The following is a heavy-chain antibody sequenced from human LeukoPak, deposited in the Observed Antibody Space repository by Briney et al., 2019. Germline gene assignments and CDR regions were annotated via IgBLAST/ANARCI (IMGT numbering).Heavy chain of an antibody. J-gene: IGHJ2*01. CDR2: INSDGSST. CDR1: GFAFSSYC. D-gene: IGHD6-13*01. V-gene: IGHV3-74*01. Sequence: GGSLRLSCAASGFAFSSYCMHWVRQAPGKGLVWVSRINSDGSSTNYADSVKGRFTISRDNAKNTLYLQMNSLRAEDTAVYYCARVIDSNSWNFDLWGRGTLVTVSS. CDR3: ARVIDSNSWNFDL.